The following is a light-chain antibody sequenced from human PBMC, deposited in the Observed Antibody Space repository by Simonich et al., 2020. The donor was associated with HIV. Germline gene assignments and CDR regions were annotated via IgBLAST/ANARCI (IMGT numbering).Light chain of an antibody. CDR3: QQYYSTPLT. Sequence: DIVMTQSPASLAVSLAERATINCKSSQSVLYRSHNKNYLALYQQKPGQPPKLFIYWASTRESGVPDRFSGSGSGTDFTLTISSLQAEDVAVYYCQQYYSTPLTFGGGTKVEIK. CDR2: WAS. CDR1: QSVLYRSHNKNY. J-gene: IGKJ4*01. V-gene: IGKV4-1*01.